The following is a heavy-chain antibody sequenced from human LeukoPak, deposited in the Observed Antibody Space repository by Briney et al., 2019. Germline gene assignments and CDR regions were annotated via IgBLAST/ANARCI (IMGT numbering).Heavy chain of an antibody. CDR3: ARRLVARNWFDP. CDR2: INYSGST. CDR1: GGSISGYY. J-gene: IGHJ5*02. D-gene: IGHD2-15*01. Sequence: SETLSLTCTVSGGSISGYYWSWIRQPPGKGLEWIGYINYSGSTNYSPSLKSRVTMSVDTSQNQFSLKLTSVTAADTAVYYCARRLVARNWFDPWGQGTLVTVSS. V-gene: IGHV4-59*08.